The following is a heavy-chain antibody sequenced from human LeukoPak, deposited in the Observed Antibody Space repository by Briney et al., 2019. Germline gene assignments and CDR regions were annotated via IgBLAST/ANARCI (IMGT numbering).Heavy chain of an antibody. CDR1: GYTFTSYD. CDR3: ARDKDTMVRGDWFDP. V-gene: IGHV1-8*01. D-gene: IGHD3-10*01. J-gene: IGHJ5*02. CDR2: MNPNSGNT. Sequence: ASVKVSCKASGYTFTSYDINWVRQATGQGLERMGWMNPNSGNTGYAQKFQGRVTMTRNTSISTAYMELSSLRSEDTAVYYCARDKDTMVRGDWFDPWGQGTLVTVSS.